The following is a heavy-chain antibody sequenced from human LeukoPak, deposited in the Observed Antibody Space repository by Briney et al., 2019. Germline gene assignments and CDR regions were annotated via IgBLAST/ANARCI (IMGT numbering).Heavy chain of an antibody. D-gene: IGHD3-10*01. J-gene: IGHJ4*02. CDR3: ARVDYYGSGSYFNDDY. CDR1: GGSISSSSYY. V-gene: IGHV4-39*07. Sequence: SETLSLTCTVSGGSISSSSYYWGWIRQPPGKGLEWIGSIYYSGSTNYNPSLKSRVTISVDTSRNQFSLKLSSVTAADTAVYYCARVDYYGSGSYFNDDYWGQGTLVTVSS. CDR2: IYYSGST.